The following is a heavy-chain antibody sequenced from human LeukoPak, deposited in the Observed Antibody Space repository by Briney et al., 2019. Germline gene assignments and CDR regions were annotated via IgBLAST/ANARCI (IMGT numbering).Heavy chain of an antibody. D-gene: IGHD5-18*01. CDR2: FDPEDGET. CDR1: GYTLTELS. CDR3: ATKLSLGTWIQLWGSLDY. V-gene: IGHV1-24*01. Sequence: GASVKVSCKVSGYTLTELSMHWVRQAPGKGLEWMGGFDPEDGETIYAQKFQGRVTMTEDTSTDTAYMELSSLRPEDTAVYYCATKLSLGTWIQLWGSLDYWGQGTLVTVSS. J-gene: IGHJ4*02.